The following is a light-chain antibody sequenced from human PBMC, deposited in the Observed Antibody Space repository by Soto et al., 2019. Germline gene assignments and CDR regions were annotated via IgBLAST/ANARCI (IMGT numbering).Light chain of an antibody. CDR3: QQVESYPNT. CDR2: HAS. V-gene: IGKV1-9*01. J-gene: IGKJ5*01. CDR1: QDIGTY. Sequence: IQLTQSPSSLSATVGDRVTLTCRASQDIGTYLAWYQQKPGKAPKVLIYHASTLQSGLPSRVTGSGSGTDFTLTISRLQPEDFATYYCQQVESYPNTFVRGTRLDIK.